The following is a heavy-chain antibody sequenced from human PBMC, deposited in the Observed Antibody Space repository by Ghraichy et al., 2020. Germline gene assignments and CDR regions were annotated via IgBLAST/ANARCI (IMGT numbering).Heavy chain of an antibody. CDR1: GGTFSSYA. J-gene: IGHJ6*02. D-gene: IGHD5-18*01. CDR2: IIPIFGTA. Sequence: SVKVSCKASGGTFSSYAISWVRQAPGQGLEWMGGIIPIFGTANYAQKFQGRVTITADESTSTAYMELSSLRSEDTAVYYCARSQRRIQPLQKYYYYGMDVWGQGTTVTVSS. V-gene: IGHV1-69*13. CDR3: ARSQRRIQPLQKYYYYGMDV.